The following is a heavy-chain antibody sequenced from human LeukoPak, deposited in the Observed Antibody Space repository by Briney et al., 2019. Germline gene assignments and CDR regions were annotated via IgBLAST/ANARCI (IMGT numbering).Heavy chain of an antibody. CDR3: ARAYGSGSYPFDY. Sequence: SETLSLTCTVSGGSISSSSYYWGWIRQPPGKGLEWIGSIYYSGSTCYNPSLKSRVTISVDTSKNQFSLKLSSVTAADTAVYYCARAYGSGSYPFDYWGQGTLVTVSS. CDR1: GGSISSSSYY. V-gene: IGHV4-39*07. J-gene: IGHJ4*02. CDR2: IYYSGST. D-gene: IGHD3-10*01.